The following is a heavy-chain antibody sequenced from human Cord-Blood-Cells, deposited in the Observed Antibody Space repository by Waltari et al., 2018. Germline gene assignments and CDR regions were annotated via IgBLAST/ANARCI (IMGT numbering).Heavy chain of an antibody. CDR1: GYTFTGHY. D-gene: IGHD1-1*01. V-gene: IGHV1-2*02. CDR3: ARGGAGTTDWYFDL. CDR2: INPNSGGT. J-gene: IGHJ2*01. Sequence: QVQLVQSGAEQQKPGASVKVSCNASGYTFTGHYMHWVGQAPGQGLEWMGWINPNSGGTNYAQKFQGRVTMTRDTSISTAYMELSRLRSDDTAVYYCARGGAGTTDWYFDLWGRGTLVTVSS.